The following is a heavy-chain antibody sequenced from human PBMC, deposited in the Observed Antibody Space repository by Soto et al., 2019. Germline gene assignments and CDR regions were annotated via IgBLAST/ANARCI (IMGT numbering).Heavy chain of an antibody. J-gene: IGHJ4*02. CDR3: AIEYSSSPPYYPIGY. D-gene: IGHD6-6*01. CDR1: GGGFRSYS. Sequence: GTSVKVCWEACGGGFRSYSMRWVRQSPGQGLEWMGGIIPIFGTANYAQKFQGRVTITADESTSTAYMELSSLRSEDTAVYYCAIEYSSSPPYYPIGYWGQGTLVTVSS. CDR2: IIPIFGTA. V-gene: IGHV1-69*13.